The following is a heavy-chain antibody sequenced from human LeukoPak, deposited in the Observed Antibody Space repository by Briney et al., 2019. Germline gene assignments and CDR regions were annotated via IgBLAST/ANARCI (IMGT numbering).Heavy chain of an antibody. CDR3: ARTFPSSWYGGGAFDI. D-gene: IGHD6-13*01. CDR2: IYYSGST. Sequence: TPSETLSLTCTVSGGSISSYYWSWIRQPPGKGLEWIGYIYYSGSTNYNPSLKSRVTISVDTSKNQFSLKLSSVTAADTAVYYCARTFPSSWYGGGAFDIRGQGTMVTVSS. J-gene: IGHJ3*02. V-gene: IGHV4-59*01. CDR1: GGSISSYY.